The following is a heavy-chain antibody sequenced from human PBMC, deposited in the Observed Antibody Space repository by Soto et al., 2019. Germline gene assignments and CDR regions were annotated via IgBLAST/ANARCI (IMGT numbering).Heavy chain of an antibody. D-gene: IGHD2-2*01. J-gene: IGHJ3*02. CDR2: IIPILGIA. CDR1: GYTLTELS. Sequence: ASVKVSCKVSGYTLTELSMHWVRQAPGQGLEWMGRIIPILGIANYAQKFQGRVTITADKSTSTAYMELSSLRSEDTAVYYCARAPGYCSSTSCYYHSGAFDIWGQGTMVTVSS. CDR3: ARAPGYCSSTSCYYHSGAFDI. V-gene: IGHV1-69*04.